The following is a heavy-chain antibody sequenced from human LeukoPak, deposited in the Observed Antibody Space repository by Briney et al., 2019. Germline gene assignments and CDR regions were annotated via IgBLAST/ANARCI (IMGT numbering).Heavy chain of an antibody. CDR3: ARGSGYYRY. J-gene: IGHJ4*02. Sequence: PGGSLRLSCAASGFTFNSYAMSWVRQAPGKGLEWVSAINGGGAFTYYADSVKGRFTISRDNSKNTLYLQMNTLRAEDTAVYYCARGSGYYRYWGQGTLVTVSS. V-gene: IGHV3-23*01. CDR1: GFTFNSYA. CDR2: INGGGAFT. D-gene: IGHD3-22*01.